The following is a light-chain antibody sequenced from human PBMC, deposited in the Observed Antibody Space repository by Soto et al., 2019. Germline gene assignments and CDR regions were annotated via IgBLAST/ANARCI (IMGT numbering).Light chain of an antibody. CDR3: QQYNNWPRT. Sequence: DIEMTQSPATLSVSPGERATLSCRASETVNSNLAWYQQKPGEAPRLLIDGASTRATGIPARFSGSGSGAEFTLTISSLQSEDFAVYYCQQYNNWPRTFGQGTKVDIK. CDR1: ETVNSN. J-gene: IGKJ1*01. V-gene: IGKV3-15*01. CDR2: GAS.